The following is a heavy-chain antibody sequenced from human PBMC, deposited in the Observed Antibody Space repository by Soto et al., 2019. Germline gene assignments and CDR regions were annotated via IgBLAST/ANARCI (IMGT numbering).Heavy chain of an antibody. Sequence: SETLSLTCTVSGGSISSGGYYWSWIRQHPGKGLEWIGYIYYSGSTYYNPSLKSRVTISVDTSKNQFSLKLSSVTAVDTAVYYCARSLVVPAAPSFDYWGQGTLVTVSS. V-gene: IGHV4-31*03. CDR2: IYYSGST. D-gene: IGHD2-2*01. CDR3: ARSLVVPAAPSFDY. J-gene: IGHJ4*02. CDR1: GGSISSGGYY.